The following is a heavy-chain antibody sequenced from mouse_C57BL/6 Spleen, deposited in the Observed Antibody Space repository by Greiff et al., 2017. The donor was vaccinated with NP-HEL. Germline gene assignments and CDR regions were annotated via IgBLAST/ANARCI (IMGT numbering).Heavy chain of an antibody. CDR2: IYPGDGDT. CDR3: ARGIYYYGSGYFDV. V-gene: IGHV1-80*01. J-gene: IGHJ1*03. CDR1: GYAFSSYW. Sequence: QVQLKESGAELVKPGASVKISCKASGYAFSSYWMNWVKQRPGKGLEWIGQIYPGDGDTNYNGKFKGKAPLTADKSSSTAYMQLSSLTSEDSAVYFCARGIYYYGSGYFDVWGTGTTVTVSS. D-gene: IGHD1-1*01.